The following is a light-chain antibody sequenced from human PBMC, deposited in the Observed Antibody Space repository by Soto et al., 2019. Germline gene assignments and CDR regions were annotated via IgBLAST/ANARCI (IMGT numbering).Light chain of an antibody. CDR1: RNINRT. V-gene: IGKV3-15*01. CDR2: GAS. CDR3: QQYYDYPPLI. J-gene: IGKJ4*01. Sequence: IVMTQSPATLSVSPGERATLSCRASRNINRTLAWYQQKPCQAPRLLLSGASTRATGIPARFSGSWSGTAFTLTISSLQSEDFAVYYCQQYYDYPPLIFGGGTKVEIK.